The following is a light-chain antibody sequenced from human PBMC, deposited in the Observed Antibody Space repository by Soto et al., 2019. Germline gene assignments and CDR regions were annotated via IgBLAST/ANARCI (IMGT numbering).Light chain of an antibody. Sequence: QSVLTQPPSVSGAPGQRVTISCTVSSSNIGAGYDVHWYQHLPGTAPKLLIYGNSNRPSGVPDRFSGSKSGTSASLAITGLQAEDEADYYCQSYDSSLSGYWVFGGGTKVTVL. CDR1: SSNIGAGYD. J-gene: IGLJ3*02. CDR2: GNS. CDR3: QSYDSSLSGYWV. V-gene: IGLV1-40*01.